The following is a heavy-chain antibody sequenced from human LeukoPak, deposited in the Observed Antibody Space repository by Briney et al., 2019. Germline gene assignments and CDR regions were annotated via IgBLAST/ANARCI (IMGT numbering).Heavy chain of an antibody. CDR1: GGSIRSHY. CDR3: ARESYDDQGSADY. J-gene: IGHJ4*02. V-gene: IGHV4-59*11. Sequence: SETLSLTCSVSGGSIRSHYWSWIRPAPGKGLEWVGSIYYTGSTNYNPSLKSRVTISVDTSKNQFSLKLSFVTAADTAVYDCARESYDDQGSADYWGQGTLVTVSS. CDR2: IYYTGST. D-gene: IGHD4-17*01.